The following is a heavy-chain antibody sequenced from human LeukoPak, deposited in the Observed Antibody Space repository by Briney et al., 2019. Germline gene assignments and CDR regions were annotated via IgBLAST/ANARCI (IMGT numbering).Heavy chain of an antibody. CDR1: GGSINSYY. CDR2: IYYSGST. D-gene: IGHD3-10*01. V-gene: IGHV4-59*12. CDR3: AREWAGYYGSGRPNWFDP. J-gene: IGHJ5*02. Sequence: SETLSLTCTVSGGSINSYYWSWIRQPPGKGLEWIGSIYYSGSTYYNPSLKSRVTISVDTSKNQFSLKLSSVTAADTAVYYCAREWAGYYGSGRPNWFDPWGQGTLVTVSS.